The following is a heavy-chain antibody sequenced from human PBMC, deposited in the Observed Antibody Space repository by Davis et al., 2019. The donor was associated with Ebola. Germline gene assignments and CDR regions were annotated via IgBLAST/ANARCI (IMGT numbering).Heavy chain of an antibody. D-gene: IGHD3-10*01. CDR1: GFSFSSTW. V-gene: IGHV3-74*01. CDR2: IHSDGTST. CDR3: ARDRYYTIDV. Sequence: GESLNISCAASGFSFSSTWMHWVRQAPGKGLVWVSRIHSDGTSTIYTDSVKGRFTISRDNAKNTLYLQMNSLRAEDTAVYYCARDRYYTIDVWGQGTTVTVSS. J-gene: IGHJ6*02.